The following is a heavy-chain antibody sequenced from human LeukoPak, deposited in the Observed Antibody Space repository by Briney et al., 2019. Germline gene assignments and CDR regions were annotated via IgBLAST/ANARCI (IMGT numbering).Heavy chain of an antibody. CDR2: INPNSGGT. J-gene: IGHJ4*02. CDR1: GYTFTDNY. D-gene: IGHD6-19*01. CDR3: ATQGGAVPAKTGTHFDD. V-gene: IGHV1-2*02. Sequence: ASVKVSCKASGYTFTDNYIHWVRQAPGQGLEWMGWINPNSGGTDYAQKFQGRVTMTRDTSISTAYMDLSRLESDDTAVFYFATQGGAVPAKTGTHFDDWGQGTLVTVSS.